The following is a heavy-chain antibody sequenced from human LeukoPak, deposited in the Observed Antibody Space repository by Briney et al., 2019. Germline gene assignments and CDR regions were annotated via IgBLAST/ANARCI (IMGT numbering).Heavy chain of an antibody. J-gene: IGHJ4*02. CDR1: GFTVSSNY. V-gene: IGHV3-66*01. Sequence: GGSLRLSCEASGFTVSSNYMSWVRQAPGKRLEWVSVIYSGGSTYYADSVKGRITISRDNSKNTLYLQMNSLRAEDTAVYYCYSMIVLGIRVINDYWGQGTLVTVSS. D-gene: IGHD3-22*01. CDR2: IYSGGST. CDR3: YSMIVLGIRVINDY.